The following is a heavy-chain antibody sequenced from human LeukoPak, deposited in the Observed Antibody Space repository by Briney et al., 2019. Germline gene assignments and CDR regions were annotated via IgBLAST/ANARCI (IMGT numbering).Heavy chain of an antibody. CDR1: GFTFTTYW. CDR3: ARELVAGGY. J-gene: IGHJ4*02. D-gene: IGHD2-2*01. Sequence: PGGSLRLSCAASGFTFTTYWMSWVRQAPGKGLEWVSAISGSGGSTYYADSVKGRFTISRDNSKNTLYLQMNSLRAEDTAVYYCARELVAGGYWGQGTLVTVSS. CDR2: ISGSGGST. V-gene: IGHV3-23*01.